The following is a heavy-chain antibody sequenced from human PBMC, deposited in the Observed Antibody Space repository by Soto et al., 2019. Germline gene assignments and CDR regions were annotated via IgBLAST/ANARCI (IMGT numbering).Heavy chain of an antibody. J-gene: IGHJ5*02. D-gene: IGHD3-22*01. CDR2: IYSGGST. CDR1: GFTVSSNY. Sequence: EVQLVESGGGLVQPGGSLRLSCAASGFTVSSNYMSWVRQAPGKGLEWGSVIYSGGSTYYADSVKGRFTISRDNSKNTLYLQMNSLRAEATAVYYCARYYYDSSGRFDPWGQGTLVTVSS. CDR3: ARYYYDSSGRFDP. V-gene: IGHV3-66*01.